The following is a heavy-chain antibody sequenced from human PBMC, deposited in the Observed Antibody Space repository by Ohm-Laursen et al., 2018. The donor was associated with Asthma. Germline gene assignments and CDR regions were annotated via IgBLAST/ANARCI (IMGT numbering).Heavy chain of an antibody. D-gene: IGHD4-17*01. CDR2: ISSSSSSL. Sequence: SLRLSCSASGFSFSSYTMNWVRQAPGKGLEWVSYISSSSSSLYYADSMKGRFTISRDDAKNSLSLQMNSLRDDDTAVYYCARGARGGYGDYGYWGQGTLVTVSS. J-gene: IGHJ4*02. CDR1: GFSFSSYT. V-gene: IGHV3-48*02. CDR3: ARGARGGYGDYGY.